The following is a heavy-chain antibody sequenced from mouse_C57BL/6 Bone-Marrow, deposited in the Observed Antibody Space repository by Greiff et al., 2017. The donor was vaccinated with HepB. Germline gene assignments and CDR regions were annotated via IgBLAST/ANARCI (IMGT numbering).Heavy chain of an antibody. CDR1: GFSLTSYG. V-gene: IGHV2-2*01. CDR3: ARKGVYYDYSYWYFDV. D-gene: IGHD2-4*01. Sequence: VQLQESGPGLVQPSQSLSITCTVSGFSLTSYGVHWVRQSPGKGLEWLGVIWSGGSTDDNAAFISRLSISKDNSKSQVFFKMNSLQADDTAIYYCARKGVYYDYSYWYFDVWGTGTTVTVSS. CDR2: IWSGGST. J-gene: IGHJ1*03.